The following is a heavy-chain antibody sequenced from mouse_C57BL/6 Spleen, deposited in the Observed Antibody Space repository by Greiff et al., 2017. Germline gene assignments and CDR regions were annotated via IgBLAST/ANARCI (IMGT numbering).Heavy chain of an antibody. D-gene: IGHD2-3*01. V-gene: IGHV1-22*01. CDR2: INPNNGGT. J-gene: IGHJ3*01. Sequence: EVQLQQPGPELVKPGASVKMSCKASGYTFTDYNMHWVKQSHGQSLEWIGYINPNNGGTSYNQKFKGKATLTVNKSSSTAYMELRSLTSEDSEVYYCARAHDGYYGFAYWGQGTLVTVSA. CDR1: GYTFTDYN. CDR3: ARAHDGYYGFAY.